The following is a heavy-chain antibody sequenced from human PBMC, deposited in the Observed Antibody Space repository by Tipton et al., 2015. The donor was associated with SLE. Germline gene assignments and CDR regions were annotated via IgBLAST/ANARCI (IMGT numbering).Heavy chain of an antibody. Sequence: TLSLTCTVSAGSFSSSSHYCTWIRQPAGKGLEWIGRIYTSGSTNYNPSFKSRVTMSVDTSKNQFSLKLSSVTAADTAVYYCARHPRPGHLVKDYFDYWGQGTLVTVSS. D-gene: IGHD4-23*01. CDR3: ARHPRPGHLVKDYFDY. CDR1: AGSFSSSSHY. J-gene: IGHJ4*02. V-gene: IGHV4-61*02. CDR2: IYTSGST.